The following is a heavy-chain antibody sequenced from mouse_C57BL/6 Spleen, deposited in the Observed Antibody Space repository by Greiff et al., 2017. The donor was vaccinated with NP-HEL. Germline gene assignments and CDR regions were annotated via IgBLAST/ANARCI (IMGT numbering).Heavy chain of an antibody. D-gene: IGHD1-1*01. Sequence: EVQGVESGGGLVKPGGSLKLSCAASGFTFSSYAMSWVRQTPEKRLEWVATISDGGSYTYYPDNVKGRFTISRDNAKNNLYLQMSHLKSEDTAMYYCAREIITTVVARWYFDVWGTRTTVTVSS. CDR2: ISDGGSYT. CDR3: AREIITTVVARWYFDV. CDR1: GFTFSSYA. V-gene: IGHV5-4*01. J-gene: IGHJ1*03.